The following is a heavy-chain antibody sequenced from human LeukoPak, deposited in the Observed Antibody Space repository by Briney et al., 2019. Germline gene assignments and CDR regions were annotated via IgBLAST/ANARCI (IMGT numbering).Heavy chain of an antibody. V-gene: IGHV3-30*04. Sequence: GGSLRLSCAASGFTFSSYAMHWVRQAPGKGLEWVAVISYDGSNKYYADSVKGRFTLSRDNSKNTLYLQMNRLRAEDTAVYYCARDGYYGSGSYYNVPTLYFDYWGQGTLVTVSS. CDR3: ARDGYYGSGSYYNVPTLYFDY. D-gene: IGHD3-10*01. J-gene: IGHJ4*02. CDR1: GFTFSSYA. CDR2: ISYDGSNK.